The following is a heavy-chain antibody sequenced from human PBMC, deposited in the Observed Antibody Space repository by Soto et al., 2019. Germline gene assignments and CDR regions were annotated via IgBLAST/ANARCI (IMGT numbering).Heavy chain of an antibody. CDR3: ATLNYGGDEY. D-gene: IGHD4-17*01. Sequence: QVQLGESGGGVVQPGRSLRLSCAASGLTFSRYGMHWVRQAPDKGLECVAIIPYDGSYKYYADSVKGRFTISRDNSKNTLYLQMDSLRAEDTAVYYCATLNYGGDEYWGQGTLVTVSS. J-gene: IGHJ4*02. CDR2: IPYDGSYK. CDR1: GLTFSRYG. V-gene: IGHV3-30*03.